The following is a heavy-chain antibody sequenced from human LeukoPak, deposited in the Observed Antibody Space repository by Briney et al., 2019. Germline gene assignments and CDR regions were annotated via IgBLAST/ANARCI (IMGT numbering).Heavy chain of an antibody. V-gene: IGHV4-59*08. D-gene: IGHD6-19*01. Sequence: SETLSLTCTVSGGSISGYYWSWIRQPPGKGLEWIGYTYHNGSTNYNPSLQSRLTISVDTSKNQFSLKLSSVTAADTAVYYCARHLRAVAGGRYFDYWGQGTQVTVSS. CDR3: ARHLRAVAGGRYFDY. CDR2: TYHNGST. J-gene: IGHJ4*02. CDR1: GGSISGYY.